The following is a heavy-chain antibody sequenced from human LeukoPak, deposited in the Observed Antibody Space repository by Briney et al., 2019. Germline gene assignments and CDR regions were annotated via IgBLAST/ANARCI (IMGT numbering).Heavy chain of an antibody. Sequence: SETLSLTCTASGGSISGYYWSWIRQPPGKGLEWIGFISHSGSAYYNTSLNSRVTISLDTSKNQFSLILRSVTATDTAIYYCARHRLSGSTVTFFDIWGQGTLVTVSS. CDR2: ISHSGSA. CDR1: GGSISGYY. D-gene: IGHD4-17*01. V-gene: IGHV4-59*08. CDR3: ARHRLSGSTVTFFDI. J-gene: IGHJ4*02.